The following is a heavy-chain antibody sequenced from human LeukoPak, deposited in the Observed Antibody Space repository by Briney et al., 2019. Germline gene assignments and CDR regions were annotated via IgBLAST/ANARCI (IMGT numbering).Heavy chain of an antibody. D-gene: IGHD2-15*01. CDR2: ISAYNGNT. J-gene: IGHJ6*02. V-gene: IGHV1-18*01. Sequence: ASVKVSCKASGYTFTSYGISWVRQAPGQGLEWMGWISAYNGNTNYAQKLQGRVTMTTDTSTSTAYMELRSLRSDDTAVYYCARERGYCSDGSCSVYYYYYGMDVWGQGTTVTVSS. CDR3: ARERGYCSDGSCSVYYYYYGMDV. CDR1: GYTFTSYG.